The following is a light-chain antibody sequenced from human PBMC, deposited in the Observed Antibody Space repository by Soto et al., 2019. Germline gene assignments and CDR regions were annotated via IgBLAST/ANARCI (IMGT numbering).Light chain of an antibody. CDR2: GNN. CDR1: NSNIGADYG. Sequence: QSVLTQPPSVSGAPGQRVTISCTGTNSNIGADYGVQWYQQFPGTAPKLLIYGNNNRPSGVSDRFSGPKSATSASLAITGLQPGDEADYYCQSYDSNLVGLVFGAGTKLTVL. J-gene: IGLJ3*02. CDR3: QSYDSNLVGLV. V-gene: IGLV1-40*01.